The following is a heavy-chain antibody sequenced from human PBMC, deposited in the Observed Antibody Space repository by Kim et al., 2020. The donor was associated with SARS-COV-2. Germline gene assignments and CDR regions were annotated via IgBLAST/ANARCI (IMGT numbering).Heavy chain of an antibody. J-gene: IGHJ4*02. Sequence: QGRVTITADKSTSTAYMELSSLRSEDTAVYYCARSGYYYDSSGYAFDYWGQGTLVTVSS. V-gene: IGHV1-69*02. D-gene: IGHD3-22*01. CDR3: ARSGYYYDSSGYAFDY.